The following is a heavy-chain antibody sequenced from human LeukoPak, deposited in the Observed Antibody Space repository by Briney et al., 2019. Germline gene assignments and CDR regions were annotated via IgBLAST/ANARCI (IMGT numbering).Heavy chain of an antibody. Sequence: SETLSPTCAVSGGSISRSNWWSWVRQPPGKGLEWIGEIYHSGSTNYNPSLKSRVNISVDKSKNQFSLKLSSVTAADTAVYYCARALTTVTQYYFDYWGQGTLVTVSS. V-gene: IGHV4-4*02. D-gene: IGHD4-17*01. CDR2: IYHSGST. J-gene: IGHJ4*02. CDR1: GGSISRSNW. CDR3: ARALTTVTQYYFDY.